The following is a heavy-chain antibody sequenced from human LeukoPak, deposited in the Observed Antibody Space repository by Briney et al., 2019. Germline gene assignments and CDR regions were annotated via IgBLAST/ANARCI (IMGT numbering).Heavy chain of an antibody. CDR1: GYTFTSSD. V-gene: IGHV1-8*01. D-gene: IGHD6-19*01. CDR2: MNPNSGDT. CDR3: ARGGAGTLEAVD. Sequence: ASMKVSCRASGYTFTSSDINWVRQATGQGLEWMGWMNPNSGDTGYAQKLQGRVTMTRDTPISTAYMELSSLTSDDTAVYYCARGGAGTLEAVDWGQGTLVTVSS. J-gene: IGHJ4*02.